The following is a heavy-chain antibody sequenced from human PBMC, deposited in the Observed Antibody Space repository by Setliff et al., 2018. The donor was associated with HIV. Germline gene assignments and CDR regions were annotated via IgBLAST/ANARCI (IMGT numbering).Heavy chain of an antibody. J-gene: IGHJ4*02. CDR1: GYTFTNYY. Sequence: ASVKVSCKASGYTFTNYYMHWVRQAPGQGLEWMGRINPNSGGTNYAQKFQGRVTMTRDTSISTAYMELSRLRSDDTAVYYCARARFLEWLPDYWGQGTLVTVSS. CDR3: ARARFLEWLPDY. CDR2: INPNSGGT. D-gene: IGHD3-3*01. V-gene: IGHV1-2*06.